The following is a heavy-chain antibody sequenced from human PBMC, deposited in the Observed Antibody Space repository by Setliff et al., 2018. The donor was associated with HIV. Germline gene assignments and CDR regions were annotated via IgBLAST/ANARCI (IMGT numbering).Heavy chain of an antibody. CDR2: INHSGST. J-gene: IGHJ4*02. CDR1: NGSFSGYY. D-gene: IGHD5-18*01. V-gene: IGHV4-34*01. CDR3: AARGPRYSYAPYFFDS. Sequence: PSETLSLTCAVYNGSFSGYYWTWIRQPPGKGLEWIGEINHSGSTNYSPSLKSRVTISVDASRNQFSLRLSSVTAADTAVYYCAARGPRYSYAPYFFDSWGQGTLVTVSS.